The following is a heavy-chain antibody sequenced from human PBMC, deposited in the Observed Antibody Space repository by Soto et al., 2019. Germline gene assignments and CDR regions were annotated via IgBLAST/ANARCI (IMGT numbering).Heavy chain of an antibody. Sequence: PSETLSLTCTVSGGSISSSSYYWGWIRQPPGKGLEWIGSIYYSGSTYYNPSLKSRVTISVDTSKNQFSLKLSSVTAADTAVYYCARQLLGSGWYYFDYWGQGTLVTVSS. CDR1: GGSISSSSYY. D-gene: IGHD6-19*01. J-gene: IGHJ4*02. V-gene: IGHV4-39*01. CDR2: IYYSGST. CDR3: ARQLLGSGWYYFDY.